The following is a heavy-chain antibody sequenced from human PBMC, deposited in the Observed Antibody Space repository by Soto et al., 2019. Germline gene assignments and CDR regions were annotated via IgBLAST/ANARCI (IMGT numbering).Heavy chain of an antibody. V-gene: IGHV1-3*01. D-gene: IGHD3-22*01. J-gene: IGHJ1*01. CDR1: GYTFTSYA. CDR2: INAGNGNT. Sequence: ASVKVSCKASGYTFTSYAMHWVRQAPGQRLEWMGWINAGNGNTKYSQKFQGRVTITRDTSASTAYMELSSLRSEDTAVYYCASSEYYYDSSGGLGFQHWGQGTLVTVSS. CDR3: ASSEYYYDSSGGLGFQH.